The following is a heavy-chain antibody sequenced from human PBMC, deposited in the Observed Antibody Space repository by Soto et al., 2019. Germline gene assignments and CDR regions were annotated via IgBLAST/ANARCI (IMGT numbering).Heavy chain of an antibody. V-gene: IGHV3-30-3*01. CDR2: ISYDGSNK. CDR3: ARDQGYSSSWFFYYGMDV. Sequence: GGSLRLSCAASGFTFSSYAMHWVRQAPGKGLEWVAVISYDGSNKYYADPVKGRFTISRDNSKNTLYLQMNSLRAEDTAVYYCARDQGYSSSWFFYYGMDVWGQGTTVTVSS. J-gene: IGHJ6*02. CDR1: GFTFSSYA. D-gene: IGHD6-13*01.